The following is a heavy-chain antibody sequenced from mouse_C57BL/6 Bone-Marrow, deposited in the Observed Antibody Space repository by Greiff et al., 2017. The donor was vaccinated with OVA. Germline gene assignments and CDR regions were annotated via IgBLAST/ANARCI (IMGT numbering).Heavy chain of an antibody. V-gene: IGHV14-1*01. Sequence: VQLQQSGAELVRPGASVKLSCTASGFNIKDYYMHWVKQRPEQGLEWIGRIDPEDGDTEYAPKFQGKATMTADTSSNTAYLQLSSLTTEDTDDYYCNIPDGYDYWGQGTTLTVSS. J-gene: IGHJ2*01. D-gene: IGHD1-2*01. CDR2: IDPEDGDT. CDR1: GFNIKDYY. CDR3: NIPDGYDY.